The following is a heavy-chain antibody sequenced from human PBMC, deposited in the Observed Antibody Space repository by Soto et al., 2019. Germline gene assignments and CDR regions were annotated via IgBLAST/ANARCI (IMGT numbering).Heavy chain of an antibody. J-gene: IGHJ5*02. D-gene: IGHD2-2*01. CDR2: IFYSGST. Sequence: SETLSLTCTGSSGSISSTIYSWDWIRQPPGKGLEWIGSIFYSGSTYYNPSLKSRVTISVDTSKNQFSLTLTSVTAADTAVYYCARVPDRWGQGTLVTVSS. V-gene: IGHV4-39*01. CDR1: SGSISSTIYS. CDR3: ARVPDR.